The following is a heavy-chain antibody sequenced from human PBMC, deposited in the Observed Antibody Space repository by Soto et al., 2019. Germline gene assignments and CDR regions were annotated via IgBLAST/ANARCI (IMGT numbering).Heavy chain of an antibody. Sequence: QITLKQSGPTLVKPTQTLTLTCTFSGFSLSTSGVGVGWIRQPPGKALEWLALIYWDDDKRYSPSLKSRLTITTDNSKNKVVLTMTNMDPVDTATYYCAHIGSPGLRFLEWSPGGWFDPWGQGTLVTVSS. CDR3: AHIGSPGLRFLEWSPGGWFDP. CDR2: IYWDDDK. V-gene: IGHV2-5*02. D-gene: IGHD3-3*01. CDR1: GFSLSTSGVG. J-gene: IGHJ5*02.